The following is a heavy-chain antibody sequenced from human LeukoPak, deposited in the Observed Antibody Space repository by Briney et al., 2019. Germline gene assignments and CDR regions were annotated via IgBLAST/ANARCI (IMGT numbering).Heavy chain of an antibody. V-gene: IGHV3-11*01. CDR3: ARDRFYDSSGYYIYYFDY. Sequence: SGESLRLSCAASGFTFSDYYMTWIRQAPGKGLEWVSYISNSDGTTYYADSVKGRFTISRDNAKNSLYLQMDSLRAEDTAVYYCARDRFYDSSGYYIYYFDYWGQGTLVTVSS. CDR1: GFTFSDYY. D-gene: IGHD3-22*01. CDR2: ISNSDGTT. J-gene: IGHJ4*02.